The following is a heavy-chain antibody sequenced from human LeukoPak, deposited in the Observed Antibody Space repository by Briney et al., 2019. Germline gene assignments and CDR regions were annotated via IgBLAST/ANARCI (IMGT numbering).Heavy chain of an antibody. CDR1: GFTVSSNY. D-gene: IGHD1-20*01. Sequence: VGSLRLSRAASGFTVSSNYMTWVRQAPGKGLEWVSVIYSGGSTYYADSVKGRFTISRDNSKNTLYLQMNSLRAEDTAVYYCARDITGAHDAFDIWGQGTMVTVSS. J-gene: IGHJ3*02. V-gene: IGHV3-53*01. CDR3: ARDITGAHDAFDI. CDR2: IYSGGST.